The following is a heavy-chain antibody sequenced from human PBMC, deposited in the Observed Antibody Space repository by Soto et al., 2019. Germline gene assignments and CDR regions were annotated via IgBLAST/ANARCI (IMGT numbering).Heavy chain of an antibody. CDR2: IKPISDTT. J-gene: IGHJ5*02. CDR1: GDTFGSFT. CDR3: ARDPSTVNKLIGVWFDP. Sequence: SVKVSCKASGDTFGSFTINWVRQAPGQGLEWMGGIKPISDTTTYAQRFQGRVTFTADASTSTVYMELSSLRSEDTAMYYCARDPSTVNKLIGVWFDPWGQGTLVTVSS. D-gene: IGHD4-4*01. V-gene: IGHV1-69*13.